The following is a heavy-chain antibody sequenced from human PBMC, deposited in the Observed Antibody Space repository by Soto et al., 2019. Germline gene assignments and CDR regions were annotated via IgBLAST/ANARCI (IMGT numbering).Heavy chain of an antibody. CDR1: GFTFSSYA. CDR3: VKLPERVVVTANFDY. Sequence: EVQLLESGGGLVQPGGSLRLSCAASGFTFSSYAMSWVRQAPGKGLEWVSAISGSGGSTYYADSVKGRFTISRDNSKNTLYLQMNSLRAEDTAVYYCVKLPERVVVTANFDYWGQGTLVTVSS. J-gene: IGHJ4*02. D-gene: IGHD2-21*02. CDR2: ISGSGGST. V-gene: IGHV3-23*01.